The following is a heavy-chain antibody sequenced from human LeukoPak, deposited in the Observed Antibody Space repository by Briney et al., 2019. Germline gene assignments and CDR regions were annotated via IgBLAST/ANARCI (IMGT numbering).Heavy chain of an antibody. V-gene: IGHV4-59*01. D-gene: IGHD3-10*01. Sequence: SETLSLTCTVSGGSISSYYWSWIRQPPGKGLEGIGYIHFSGSTNYNLSLKSRGTVSDDKSKNQFFLKLSSVTAADTAVYYCARIFRGAYFDYWGQGTLVTVSS. J-gene: IGHJ4*02. CDR3: ARIFRGAYFDY. CDR1: GGSISSYY. CDR2: IHFSGST.